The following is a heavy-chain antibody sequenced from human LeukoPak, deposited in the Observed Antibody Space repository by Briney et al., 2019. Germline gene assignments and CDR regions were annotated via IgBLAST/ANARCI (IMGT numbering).Heavy chain of an antibody. Sequence: GASVKDSCKPSGDTFSDYGITWVRQAPGQGIEWMGWISGYNGNTNYAESLQGRVTMTIDTSTSTAYMDLRSLRSDDTAVYYCARVGLVDNESGFYFYMDVWGKGTTVIVSS. V-gene: IGHV1-18*01. CDR2: ISGYNGNT. CDR3: ARVGLVDNESGFYFYMDV. J-gene: IGHJ6*03. CDR1: GDTFSDYG. D-gene: IGHD2/OR15-2a*01.